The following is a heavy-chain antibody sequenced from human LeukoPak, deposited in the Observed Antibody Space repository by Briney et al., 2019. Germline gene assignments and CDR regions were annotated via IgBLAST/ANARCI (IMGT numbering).Heavy chain of an antibody. V-gene: IGHV3-66*01. D-gene: IGHD3-10*01. CDR2: IYTGGTT. CDR1: GLIVSGDY. J-gene: IGHJ4*02. Sequence: GGSLRLSCTASGLIVSGDYISWVRQAPGKGLEWVSVIYTGGTTYYADSVKGRFTISRDNSKNTWYLQMNSLRGEDTAVYYCARKMVRGEFDYWGQGTLVTVSS. CDR3: ARKMVRGEFDY.